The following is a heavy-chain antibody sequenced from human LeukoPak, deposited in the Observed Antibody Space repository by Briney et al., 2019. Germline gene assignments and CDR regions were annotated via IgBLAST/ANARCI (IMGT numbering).Heavy chain of an antibody. J-gene: IGHJ4*02. CDR2: IKSKTDGGTT. Sequence: PGGSLRLSCAASGFTVSSNYMSWVRQAPGKGLEWVGRIKSKTDGGTTDYAAPVKGRFTISRDDSKNTLYLQMNSLKTEDTAVYYCTTLWLVLGYFDYWGQGTLVTVSS. D-gene: IGHD6-19*01. CDR1: GFTVSSNY. CDR3: TTLWLVLGYFDY. V-gene: IGHV3-15*01.